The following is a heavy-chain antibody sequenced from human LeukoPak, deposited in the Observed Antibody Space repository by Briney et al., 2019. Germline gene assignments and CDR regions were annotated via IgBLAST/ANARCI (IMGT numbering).Heavy chain of an antibody. D-gene: IGHD3-22*01. CDR3: VREIDSSGFDY. Sequence: SVKVSCKASGGTFSSYAISWVRQAPGQGLEWMGGIIPIFGTANYAQKFQGRVTMTTDTSTSTAYMELRSLRSDDTAVYYCVREIDSSGFDYWGQGTLVTVSP. CDR2: IIPIFGTA. V-gene: IGHV1-69*05. J-gene: IGHJ4*02. CDR1: GGTFSSYA.